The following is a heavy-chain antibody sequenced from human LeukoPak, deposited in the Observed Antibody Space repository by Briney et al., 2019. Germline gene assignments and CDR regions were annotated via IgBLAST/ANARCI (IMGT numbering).Heavy chain of an antibody. D-gene: IGHD6-13*01. CDR3: ARDQSSSWTHYYYLDV. CDR2: INTNTGNP. CDR1: GYTFTTYA. J-gene: IGHJ6*03. Sequence: ASVKVSCKASGYTFTTYAMNWVRQAPGQGLEWMGWINTNTGNPTYAQGFTGRFVFSLDTSVSTAYLQISSLKAEDTAVYYCARDQSSSWTHYYYLDVWGKGTTVTVSS. V-gene: IGHV7-4-1*02.